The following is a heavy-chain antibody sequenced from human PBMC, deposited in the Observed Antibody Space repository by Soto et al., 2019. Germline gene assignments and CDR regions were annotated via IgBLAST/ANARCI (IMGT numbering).Heavy chain of an antibody. CDR1: GGSISSYY. CDR2: IYYSGST. D-gene: IGHD3-3*01. J-gene: IGHJ6*02. Sequence: SETLSLTCTVSGGSISSYYWSWIRQPPWKGLEWIGYIYYSGSTNYNPSLKSRVTISVDTSKNQFSLKLSSVTAADTAVYYCARKTMGVEYYSGMDVWGQGTTVT. V-gene: IGHV4-59*01. CDR3: ARKTMGVEYYSGMDV.